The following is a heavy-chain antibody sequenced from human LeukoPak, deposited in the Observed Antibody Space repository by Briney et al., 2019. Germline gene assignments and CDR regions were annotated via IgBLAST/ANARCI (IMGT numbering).Heavy chain of an antibody. J-gene: IGHJ5*02. CDR2: IYSDGVT. CDR3: ARDRAEGKTWVEFDP. V-gene: IGHV3-66*02. Sequence: GGSLRLSCAASGFTVNSYAMSWVRQAPGKGLAWVSLIYSDGVTHYADSVKGRFTISRDNSKNTVYLQMNSLRDEDTAVYFCARDRAEGKTWVEFDPWGQGTLVTVSS. CDR1: GFTVNSYA.